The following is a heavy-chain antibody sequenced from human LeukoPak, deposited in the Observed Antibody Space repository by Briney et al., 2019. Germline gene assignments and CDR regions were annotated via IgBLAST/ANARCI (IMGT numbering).Heavy chain of an antibody. D-gene: IGHD5-18*01. J-gene: IGHJ4*02. Sequence: GVSLRLSCAASGFTFTDAWMNRVRQTPGKGLEWVGLIKPKTDGETTDYAAPVKGRFTISRDDSRNTLYLQMNSLKTEDTAVYYCTTARGFIYGVDYWGQGTLVTVSS. CDR3: TTARGFIYGVDY. CDR1: GFTFTDAW. V-gene: IGHV3-15*07. CDR2: IKPKTDGETT.